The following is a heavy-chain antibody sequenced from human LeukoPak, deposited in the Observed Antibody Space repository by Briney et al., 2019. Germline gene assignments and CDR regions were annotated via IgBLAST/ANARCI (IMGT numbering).Heavy chain of an antibody. D-gene: IGHD3-22*01. CDR3: ARRPACYFDTSAYHSGY. CDR1: GFTFTTYW. CDR2: ITSDGSST. V-gene: IGHV3-74*01. Sequence: GGSLRLSCAASGFTFTTYWVHWVRQAPGKGLVWVSRITSDGSSTNYADSVKGRFTISSDNAKNTLYLQMNSLRAEDTAVYYCARRPACYFDTSAYHSGYWGQGTLVTVSS. J-gene: IGHJ4*02.